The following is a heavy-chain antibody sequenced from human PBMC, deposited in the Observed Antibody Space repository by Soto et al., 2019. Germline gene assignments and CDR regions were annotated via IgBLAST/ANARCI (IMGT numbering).Heavy chain of an antibody. CDR1: GFTFSNYW. D-gene: IGHD1-26*01. Sequence: EVQLVESGGGLVQPGGSLRLSCAASGFTFSNYWMNWVRQGPGKGLVWVSRINSDGSSIDYAYSVKGRFTISRDNTKNTMYLQMNSLRAEDTAVYYCTRVRDSETYFDYWGQGTLVTVSS. J-gene: IGHJ4*02. V-gene: IGHV3-74*01. CDR2: INSDGSSI. CDR3: TRVRDSETYFDY.